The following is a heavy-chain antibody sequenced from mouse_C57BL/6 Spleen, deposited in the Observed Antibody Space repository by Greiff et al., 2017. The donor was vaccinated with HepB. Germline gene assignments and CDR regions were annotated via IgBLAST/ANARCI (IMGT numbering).Heavy chain of an antibody. J-gene: IGHJ3*01. CDR1: GFTFSDYG. CDR2: ISSGSSTI. CDR3: ARGIGYDAVAY. V-gene: IGHV5-17*01. Sequence: VQLKESGGGLVKPGGSLKLSCAASGFTFSDYGMHWVRQAPEKGLEWVAYISSGSSTIYYADTVKGRFTISRDNAKNTLFLQMTSLRSEDTAMYYCARGIGYDAVAYWGQGTLVTVSA. D-gene: IGHD2-2*01.